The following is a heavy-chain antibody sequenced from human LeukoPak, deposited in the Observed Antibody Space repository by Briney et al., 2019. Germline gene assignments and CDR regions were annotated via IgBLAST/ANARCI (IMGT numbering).Heavy chain of an antibody. J-gene: IGHJ6*03. D-gene: IGHD2-2*01. CDR3: AGEIQSDCSSTSCLDYYYMDV. V-gene: IGHV1-18*01. Sequence: ASVKVSCKASGYTSTSYGISWVRQAPGQGLEWMGWISAYNGNTNYAQKLQGRVTMTTDTSTSTAYMELRSLRSDDTAVYYCAGEIQSDCSSTSCLDYYYMDVWGKGTTVTVSS. CDR1: GYTSTSYG. CDR2: ISAYNGNT.